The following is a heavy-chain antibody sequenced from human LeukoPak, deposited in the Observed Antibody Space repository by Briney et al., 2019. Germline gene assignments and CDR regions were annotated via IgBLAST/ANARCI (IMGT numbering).Heavy chain of an antibody. D-gene: IGHD3-22*01. V-gene: IGHV3-74*01. CDR2: INSDGSST. CDR3: ARDKSSGYWFIDY. CDR1: GFTFSSHW. Sequence: GGSMRLSCAASGFTFSSHWMHWVRQAPGKGLVWVSRINSDGSSTNYADAVKGRFTVSRDNAKNRLYLQVNSLRAEDTAVYYCARDKSSGYWFIDYWGQGTLVTVSS. J-gene: IGHJ4*02.